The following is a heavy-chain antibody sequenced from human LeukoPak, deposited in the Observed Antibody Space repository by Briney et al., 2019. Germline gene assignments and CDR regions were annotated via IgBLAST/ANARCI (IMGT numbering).Heavy chain of an antibody. CDR2: VKQDGSDK. V-gene: IGHV3-7*01. J-gene: IGHJ6*02. D-gene: IGHD2-15*01. Sequence: GGSLRLSCAASGFTFSSYWMSWVRQAPGKGLEWVANVKQDGSDKYYVDSVKGRFTISRDNAKNSLYLQMNSLRAEDTAVYYCARGFLYCSGGSCYGMDVWGQGTTVTVSS. CDR3: ARGFLYCSGGSCYGMDV. CDR1: GFTFSSYW.